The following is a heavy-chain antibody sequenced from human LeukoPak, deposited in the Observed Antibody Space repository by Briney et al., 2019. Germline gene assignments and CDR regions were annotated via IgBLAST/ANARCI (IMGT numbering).Heavy chain of an antibody. J-gene: IGHJ4*02. V-gene: IGHV4-59*08. CDR2: HDNKDNT. CDR3: ARHPVWHDGSVYYGYYFDY. Sequence: SETLSLTCNVSASPVTGFYWTWIRQSPGRGLEWIGTHDNKDNTYYNSSLKSRVSISLHAAKNQFSLTLNSVTASDTAVYYCARHPVWHDGSVYYGYYFDYWGQGILVTVSS. CDR1: ASPVTGFY. D-gene: IGHD3-22*01.